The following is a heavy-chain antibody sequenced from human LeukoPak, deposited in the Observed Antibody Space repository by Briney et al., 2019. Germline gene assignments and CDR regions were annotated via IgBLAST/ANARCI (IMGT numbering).Heavy chain of an antibody. V-gene: IGHV1-69*05. Sequence: SVKVSCKASGGTFSSYAISWVRQAPGQGLEWMGGIIPIFGTANYAQKFQGRVTITTDESTSTAYMELSSLRSEDTAVYYWAGGGVDTAMASAYWGQGTLVTVSS. J-gene: IGHJ4*02. CDR1: GGTFSSYA. CDR3: AGGGVDTAMASAY. D-gene: IGHD5-18*01. CDR2: IIPIFGTA.